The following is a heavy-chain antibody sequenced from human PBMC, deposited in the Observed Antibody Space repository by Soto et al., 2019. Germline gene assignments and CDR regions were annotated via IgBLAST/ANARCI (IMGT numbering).Heavy chain of an antibody. CDR1: GFTFNVYA. CDR2: IAEDGKKK. J-gene: IGHJ4*02. V-gene: IGHV3-30*18. CDR3: VKSAQHATVTLYYVDY. Sequence: QVQLVESGGGVVQPGRSLRLSCTASGFTFNVYAIHWVRQAPGKGLEWVTLIAEDGKKKYFAESVKGRFTVSRDNSKNTVFLHMSSLKPEDTAVYYCVKSAQHATVTLYYVDYCGQGSLVPVSS. D-gene: IGHD4-17*01.